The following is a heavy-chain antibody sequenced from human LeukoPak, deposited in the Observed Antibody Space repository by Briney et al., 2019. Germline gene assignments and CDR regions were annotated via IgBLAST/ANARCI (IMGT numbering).Heavy chain of an antibody. CDR1: GFTFSSYW. J-gene: IGHJ4*02. Sequence: GGSLRLSCAASGFTFSSYWMHWVRHAPGKGLVWISGINTDGSTTIYADSVKGRFTISRDNANNTLYLQMNSLRAEDTAVYYCARNSGSDRPVDCWGEGTLASVSS. D-gene: IGHD1-26*01. V-gene: IGHV3-74*01. CDR3: ARNSGSDRPVDC. CDR2: INTDGSTT.